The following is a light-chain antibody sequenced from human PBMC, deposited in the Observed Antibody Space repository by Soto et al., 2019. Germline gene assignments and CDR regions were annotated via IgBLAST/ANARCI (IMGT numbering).Light chain of an antibody. J-gene: IGKJ1*01. CDR2: AAS. CDR1: QGIRDN. V-gene: IGKV1-6*01. CDR3: LQDYHYPRT. Sequence: AIQMTQSPSSLSASVGDRVTITCRASQGIRDNLGWYQQKPGTAPKVLIYAASSLQSGVPSRFGGSGSGTDFTLTISSLQPEDFATYYCLQDYHYPRTFGQGTRVEIK.